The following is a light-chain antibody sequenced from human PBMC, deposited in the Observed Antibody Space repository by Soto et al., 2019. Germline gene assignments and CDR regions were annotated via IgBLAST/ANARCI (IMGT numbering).Light chain of an antibody. V-gene: IGLV2-14*01. CDR3: FSYTSSTAYV. J-gene: IGLJ1*01. CDR1: SSDVGGYKY. Sequence: VLTQPASVSGSPGQSITISCTGTSSDVGGYKYVSWYQLHPGKAPKLMIYEVSNRPSGISNRFSASKSGNTASLTISGLQAEDEADYYCFSYTSSTAYVFGTGTKVTVL. CDR2: EVS.